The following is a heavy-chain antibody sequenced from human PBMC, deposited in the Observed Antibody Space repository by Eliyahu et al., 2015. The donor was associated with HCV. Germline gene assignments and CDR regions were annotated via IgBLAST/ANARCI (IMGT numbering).Heavy chain of an antibody. CDR1: GGSISSYY. CDR2: IYYSGST. V-gene: IGHV4-59*01. CDR3: AGHPNPGSLRFLEWLLLDY. Sequence: QVQLQESGPGLVKPSETLSLTCTVSGGSISSYYWSWIRQPPGKGLEWIGYIYYSGSTNYNPSLKSRVTISVDTSKNQFSLKLSSVTAADTAVYYCAGHPNPGSLRFLEWLLLDYWGQGTLVTVSS. D-gene: IGHD3-3*01. J-gene: IGHJ4*02.